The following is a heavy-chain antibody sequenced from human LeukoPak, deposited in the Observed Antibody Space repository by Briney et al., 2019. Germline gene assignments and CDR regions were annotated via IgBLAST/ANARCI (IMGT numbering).Heavy chain of an antibody. CDR3: ARTTPANWLVTGGFDY. CDR2: IYSGGST. D-gene: IGHD6-6*01. Sequence: PGGSLRLSCAASGFTVSSNYMSWVRQAPGKGLEWVSVIYSGGSTYYADSVKGRFTISRDNSKNTLYLQMNSLRAEDTAVYYCARTTPANWLVTGGFDYWGQGTLVTVSS. J-gene: IGHJ4*02. V-gene: IGHV3-66*01. CDR1: GFTVSSNY.